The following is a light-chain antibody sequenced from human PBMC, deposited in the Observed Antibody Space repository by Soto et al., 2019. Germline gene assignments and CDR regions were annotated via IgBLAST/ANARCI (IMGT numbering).Light chain of an antibody. CDR2: DAS. V-gene: IGKV3-15*01. CDR3: HQYNNWWT. Sequence: EIVMTQSPATLSVSPGERATLSCRASQSVSSNLAWYQQKPGQAPRLLIYDASTRATGIPDRFSGSGSGTEFTLTISRLQSEDFAVYYCHQYNNWWTFGQGTKVEIK. CDR1: QSVSSN. J-gene: IGKJ1*01.